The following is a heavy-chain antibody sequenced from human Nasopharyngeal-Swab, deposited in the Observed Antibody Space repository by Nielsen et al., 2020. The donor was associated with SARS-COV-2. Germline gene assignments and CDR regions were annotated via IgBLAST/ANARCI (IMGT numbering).Heavy chain of an antibody. CDR3: ARGGAGATGAFDI. V-gene: IGHV4-30-4*01. CDR1: GGSISSGDYY. J-gene: IGHJ3*02. D-gene: IGHD1-26*01. CDR2: IYYSGST. Sequence: SETLSLTCTVSGGSISSGDYYWSWIRQPPGKGLEWIGYIYYSGSTYYNPSLKSRVTISVDTSKNQFSLKLSSVTAADTAVYYCARGGAGATGAFDIWGQGTMVTVSS.